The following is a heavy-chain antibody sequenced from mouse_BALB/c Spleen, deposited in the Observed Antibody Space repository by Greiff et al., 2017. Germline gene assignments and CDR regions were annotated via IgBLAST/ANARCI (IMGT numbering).Heavy chain of an antibody. CDR1: GYTFTSYW. CDR2: INPSTGYT. Sequence: VQLQQSGAELAKPGASVKMSCKASGYTFTSYWMHWVKQRPGQGLEWIGYINPSTGYTEYNQKFKDKATLTADKSSSTAYMQLSSLTSEDSAVYYCARDELLDYWGQGTTLTVSS. D-gene: IGHD2-12*01. V-gene: IGHV1-7*01. J-gene: IGHJ2*01. CDR3: ARDELLDY.